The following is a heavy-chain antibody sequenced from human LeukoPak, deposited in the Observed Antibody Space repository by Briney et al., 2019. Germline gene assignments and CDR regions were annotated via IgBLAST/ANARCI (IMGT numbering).Heavy chain of an antibody. V-gene: IGHV1-69*04. D-gene: IGHD2-2*01. CDR1: GGTFSSYA. Sequence: GASVKVSCKASGGTFSSYAISWGRQAPGQGLEWRGRIIPILGIANYAQKFQGRVTITADKSTSTAYMELSSLRSEDTAVYYCARETAVPAAPFDYWGQGTLVTVSS. J-gene: IGHJ4*02. CDR2: IIPILGIA. CDR3: ARETAVPAAPFDY.